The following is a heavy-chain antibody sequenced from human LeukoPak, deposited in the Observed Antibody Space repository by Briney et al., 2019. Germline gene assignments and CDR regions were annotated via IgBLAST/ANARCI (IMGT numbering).Heavy chain of an antibody. V-gene: IGHV4-39*01. Sequence: SETLSLTCTVSGGSITSNSYSWGWIRPPPGKGLQWIVTLSHAGTNYYNPSLKSRVTMPVDRSKNQFSLKLTSVTATDTAVYYCARLRGGVQLWGDWGQGTLVTVSS. CDR1: GGSITSNSYS. CDR2: LSHAGTN. CDR3: ARLRGGVQLWGD. J-gene: IGHJ4*02. D-gene: IGHD5-18*01.